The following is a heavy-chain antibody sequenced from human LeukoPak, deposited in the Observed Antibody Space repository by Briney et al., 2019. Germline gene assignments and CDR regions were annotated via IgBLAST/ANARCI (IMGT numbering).Heavy chain of an antibody. CDR3: AREGYCSGGSCQYFDY. V-gene: IGHV1-69*05. CDR1: GGTFSSYA. CDR2: IIPIFGTA. D-gene: IGHD2-15*01. J-gene: IGHJ4*02. Sequence: ASVKVSCKASGGTFSSYAISWVRQAPGQGLEWMRGIIPIFGTANYAQKFQGRVTITTDESTSTAYMELSSLRSEDTAVYYCAREGYCSGGSCQYFDYWGQGTLVTVSS.